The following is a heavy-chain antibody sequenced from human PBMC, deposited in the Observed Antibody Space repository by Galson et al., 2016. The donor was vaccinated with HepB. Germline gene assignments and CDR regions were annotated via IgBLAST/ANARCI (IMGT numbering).Heavy chain of an antibody. CDR1: GFTFSSSG. Sequence: SLRLSCTASGFTFSSSGMTWVRQAPGKGLEWVSAIAGGSGNTFYTHTVKGRFTISRDNSKNILYLEMNSMRAEDTAVEYCAKTGPYYFAYWGQGTLVTVSS. J-gene: IGHJ4*02. V-gene: IGHV3-23*01. CDR2: IAGGSGNT. D-gene: IGHD3-10*01. CDR3: AKTGPYYFAY.